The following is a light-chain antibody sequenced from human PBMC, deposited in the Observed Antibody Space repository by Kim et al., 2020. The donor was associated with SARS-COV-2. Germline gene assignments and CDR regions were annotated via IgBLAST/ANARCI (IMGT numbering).Light chain of an antibody. CDR2: ATS. CDR3: QQSNRSPLT. V-gene: IGKV1-39*01. CDR1: QSISTL. Sequence: DIQMTQSPSTLSASVGDRVTITCRASQSISTLLNWYYQRPGKAPNLLIYATSSLQSGVPSRFSGSGSGTEFTLTISSLQPDDFATYYCQQSNRSPLTFGGGTKLEI. J-gene: IGKJ4*01.